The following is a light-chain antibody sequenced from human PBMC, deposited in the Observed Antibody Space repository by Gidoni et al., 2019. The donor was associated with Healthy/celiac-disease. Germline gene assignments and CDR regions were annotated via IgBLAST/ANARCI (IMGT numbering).Light chain of an antibody. CDR2: GAS. CDR1: QSVSSSY. CDR3: QQYGISPFS. Sequence: EMVLTQSPGTLSLSPGERATLSCRASQSVSSSYLAWYQQKPGQAPRLLIYGASSRATGIPDRFIGSGSGTDFTLTISRLEPEDFAVYYCQQYGISPFSFXQXTKLEIK. V-gene: IGKV3-20*01. J-gene: IGKJ2*03.